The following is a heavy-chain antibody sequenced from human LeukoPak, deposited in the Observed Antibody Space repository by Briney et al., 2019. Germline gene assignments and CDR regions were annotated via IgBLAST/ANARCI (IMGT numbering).Heavy chain of an antibody. V-gene: IGHV5-51*01. D-gene: IGHD3-10*01. CDR1: GYSFTSYW. CDR3: AREAYGSGSPLDY. CDR2: IYPGDSET. J-gene: IGHJ4*02. Sequence: GESLKISCKGSGYSFTSYWIGWVRQMPGKGLEWMGIIYPGDSETRHSPSFQGQVTISADKSISTAYLQWSSLKASDTAMYYCAREAYGSGSPLDYWGQGTLVTVSS.